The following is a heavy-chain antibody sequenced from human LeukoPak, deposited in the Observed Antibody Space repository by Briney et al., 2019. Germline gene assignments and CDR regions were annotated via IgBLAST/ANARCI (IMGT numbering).Heavy chain of an antibody. J-gene: IGHJ6*02. D-gene: IGHD2-15*01. V-gene: IGHV3-13*05. CDR1: GFXFSGYD. CDR2: ILSSGDP. CDR3: TRSYSAADTPGYYHGLDV. Sequence: GGSLRLSCAASGFXFSGYDILWVRQGAGKGLEWVSTILSSGDPFYAGSVKGRFTISRENAKNSLYLQMNSLGAGDTAVYYCTRSYSAADTPGYYHGLDVWGQGTTVTVSS.